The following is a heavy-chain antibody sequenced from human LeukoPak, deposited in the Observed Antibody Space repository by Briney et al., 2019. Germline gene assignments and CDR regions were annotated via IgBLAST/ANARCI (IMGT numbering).Heavy chain of an antibody. CDR3: ARGPYYYGSELPFDP. V-gene: IGHV1-8*01. Sequence: GASVKVSFKASGYTFTSYDINWVRQATGQGLEWMGWMNPNSGYTGYAQKFQGRVTMTRNTSISTAYMELSSLRSEDTAVYYCARGPYYYGSELPFDPWGQGTLVTVSS. CDR2: MNPNSGYT. D-gene: IGHD3-10*01. J-gene: IGHJ5*02. CDR1: GYTFTSYD.